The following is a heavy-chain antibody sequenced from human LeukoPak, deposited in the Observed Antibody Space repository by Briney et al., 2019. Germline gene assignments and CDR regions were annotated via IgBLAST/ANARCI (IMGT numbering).Heavy chain of an antibody. D-gene: IGHD6-13*01. Sequence: GASVKVSCKASGYTFTSYYMHWVRQAPGQGLEWMGWINPNSGGTNYARKFQGRVTMTRDTSISTAYMELSRLRSDDTAVYYCARGSDYSSSLVAFDIWGQGTMVTVSS. J-gene: IGHJ3*02. CDR3: ARGSDYSSSLVAFDI. CDR2: INPNSGGT. V-gene: IGHV1-2*02. CDR1: GYTFTSYY.